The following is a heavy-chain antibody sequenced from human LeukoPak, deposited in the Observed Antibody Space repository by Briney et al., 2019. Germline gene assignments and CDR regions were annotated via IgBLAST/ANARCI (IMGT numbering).Heavy chain of an antibody. Sequence: ASVKVSYKASGYTFTSYGISWVRQAPGQGLEWMGWISAYNGNTNYAQKLQGRVTMTTDTSTSTAYMELRSLRSDDTAVYYCARDHISSSGKHVDYWGQGTLVTVSS. D-gene: IGHD6-13*01. V-gene: IGHV1-18*01. CDR2: ISAYNGNT. CDR3: ARDHISSSGKHVDY. CDR1: GYTFTSYG. J-gene: IGHJ4*02.